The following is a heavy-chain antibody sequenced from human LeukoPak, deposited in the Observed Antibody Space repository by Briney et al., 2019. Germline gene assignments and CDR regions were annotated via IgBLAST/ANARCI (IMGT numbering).Heavy chain of an antibody. CDR2: IYTSGST. J-gene: IGHJ4*02. CDR3: ARESISSSWYGFDY. D-gene: IGHD6-13*01. V-gene: IGHV4-4*07. Sequence: SETLSLTCTVSGGSISSYYWSWIRQPAGKGLEWIGRIYTSGSTNYNPSLKSRVTISVDTSKNQFSLKLSSVTAADTAVYYCARESISSSWYGFDYWGQGTLVTVSS. CDR1: GGSISSYY.